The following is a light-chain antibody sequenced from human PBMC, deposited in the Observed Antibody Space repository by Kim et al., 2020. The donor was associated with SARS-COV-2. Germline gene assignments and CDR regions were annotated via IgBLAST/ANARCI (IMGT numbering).Light chain of an antibody. CDR2: ANN. CDR3: QSYDNSLSWV. J-gene: IGLJ3*02. Sequence: GQRVTISCTGGRSNIGAGYDVHWYQQLPGTAPKLLIYANNNRPSGVPDRFSGSKSGTSASLAITGLQAEDEADYYCQSYDNSLSWVFGGGTQLTVL. V-gene: IGLV1-40*01. CDR1: RSNIGAGYD.